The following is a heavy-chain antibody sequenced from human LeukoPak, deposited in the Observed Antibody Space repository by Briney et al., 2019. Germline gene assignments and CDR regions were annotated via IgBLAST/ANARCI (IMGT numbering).Heavy chain of an antibody. CDR1: GFTFSSYS. CDR2: IGSSSSTI. Sequence: GGSLRLSCAASGFTFSSYSMNWVRQAPGKGLEWVSYIGSSSSTIYYADSVKGRFTISRDNAKNSLYLQMNSLRAEDTAVYYCARDLSPRIAVVQQLVSSVDYWGQGTLVTVSS. V-gene: IGHV3-48*01. D-gene: IGHD6-13*01. CDR3: ARDLSPRIAVVQQLVSSVDY. J-gene: IGHJ4*02.